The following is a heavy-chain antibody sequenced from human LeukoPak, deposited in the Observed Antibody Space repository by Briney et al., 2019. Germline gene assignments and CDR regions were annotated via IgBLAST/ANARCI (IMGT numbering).Heavy chain of an antibody. D-gene: IGHD3-10*01. Sequence: SETLSLTCSVSGGSISTSDPYWGWMCQPPGKALEWIGTIYYFGSTYYNPSLKSRVTLSIDTSKNQFSLKLRSVTAADTALYYCARRHYYGSGRENAFDIWGQGTMVTVSS. V-gene: IGHV4-39*07. CDR3: ARRHYYGSGRENAFDI. CDR2: IYYFGST. J-gene: IGHJ3*02. CDR1: GGSISTSDPY.